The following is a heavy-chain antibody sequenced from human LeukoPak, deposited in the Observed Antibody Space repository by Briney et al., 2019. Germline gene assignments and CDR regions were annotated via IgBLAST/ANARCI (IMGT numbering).Heavy chain of an antibody. CDR1: GFTFSSYW. D-gene: IGHD3-22*01. Sequence: GGSLRLSXAASGFTFSSYWMHWVCQAPGKGLVWVSRSYIDGSSTSYADSVEGRFTISRDNAKNTLYLQMNSLRAEDTAIYYCARARHYYDSSGYSYWFDYWGQGTLVTVSS. CDR3: ARARHYYDSSGYSYWFDY. V-gene: IGHV3-74*01. J-gene: IGHJ4*02. CDR2: SYIDGSST.